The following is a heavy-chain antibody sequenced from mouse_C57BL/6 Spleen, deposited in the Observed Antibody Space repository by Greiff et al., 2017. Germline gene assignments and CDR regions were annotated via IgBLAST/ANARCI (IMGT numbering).Heavy chain of an antibody. CDR2: INPYNGDT. J-gene: IGHJ2*01. V-gene: IGHV1-20*01. Sequence: EVQLQQSGPELVKPGDSVKISCKASGYSFTGYFMNWVMQSHGKSLEWIGRINPYNGDTFYNQKFKGKATLTVDKSSSTAHMELRSLTSEDSAVYYCARSLSDGYYFDYWGQGTTLTVSS. D-gene: IGHD2-3*01. CDR1: GYSFTGYF. CDR3: ARSLSDGYYFDY.